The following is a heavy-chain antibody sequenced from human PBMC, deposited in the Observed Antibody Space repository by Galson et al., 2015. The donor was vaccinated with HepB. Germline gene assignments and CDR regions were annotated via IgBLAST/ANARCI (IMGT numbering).Heavy chain of an antibody. CDR2: INPKSGDT. J-gene: IGHJ5*02. V-gene: IGHV1-2*06. Sequence: SVKVSCKASGYIFTGYYIFWVRQAPGQGLEWMGRINPKSGDTNYAQKFQGRVTMTRDTSISTAYMELTRLTSDDTAVYYCARYDCSMARCYVISSDPWGQGTLVIVSS. CDR1: GYIFTGYY. D-gene: IGHD3-22*01. CDR3: ARYDCSMARCYVISSDP.